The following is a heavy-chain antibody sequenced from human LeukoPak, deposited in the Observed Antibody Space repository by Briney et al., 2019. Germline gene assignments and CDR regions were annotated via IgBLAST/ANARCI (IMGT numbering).Heavy chain of an antibody. J-gene: IGHJ4*02. CDR2: INPSGGRT. V-gene: IGHV1-46*01. CDR1: GYTLTSYY. Sequence: ASVKVSCKASGYTLTSYYMHWVRQAPGQGPEWMGVINPSGGRTTSYAQKIQGRVTMTRDTSMSIVNMELSSLRSEDAAVYYCARGTLRYFDFWGQGTLVTVSS. CDR3: ARGTLRYFDF. D-gene: IGHD3-9*01.